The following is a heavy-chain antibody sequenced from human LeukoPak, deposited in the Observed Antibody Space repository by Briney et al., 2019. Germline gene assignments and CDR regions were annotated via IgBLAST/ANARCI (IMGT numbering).Heavy chain of an antibody. V-gene: IGHV3-21*04. CDR3: ARAGSGSYFDY. CDR1: GFTFSSYS. D-gene: IGHD1-26*01. J-gene: IGHJ4*02. CDR2: ISNSSSYI. Sequence: GGSLRLSCAASGFTFSSYSMKWVRQAPGKGLEWVSSISNSSSYIYYADSVKGRFTISRDNAKNSLYLQMNSLRVEDTAVYYCARAGSGSYFDYWGQGTLVTVSS.